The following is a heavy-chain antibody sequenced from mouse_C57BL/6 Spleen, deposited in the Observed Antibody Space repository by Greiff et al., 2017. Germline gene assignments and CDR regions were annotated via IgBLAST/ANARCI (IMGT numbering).Heavy chain of an antibody. D-gene: IGHD1-1*01. CDR3: ARGEVTTGNYFDY. Sequence: VRLQQSGAELAKPGASVKLSCKASGYTFTSYWMHWVKQRPGQGLEWIGYINPSSGYTKYNQKFKDKATLTADKSSSTAYMQLSSLTYEDSAVYYCARGEVTTGNYFDYWGQGTTLTVSS. CDR1: GYTFTSYW. J-gene: IGHJ2*01. CDR2: INPSSGYT. V-gene: IGHV1-7*01.